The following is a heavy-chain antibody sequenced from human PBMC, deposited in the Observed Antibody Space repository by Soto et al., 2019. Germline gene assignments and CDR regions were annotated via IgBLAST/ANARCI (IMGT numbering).Heavy chain of an antibody. Sequence: SETLSLTCTVSGGSVSSGSYYWSWIRQPPGKGLEWIGYIYYSGSTNYNPSLKSRVTISVDTSKNQFSLKLSSVTAADTAVYYCARGTYYYGSGSYYNFDYWGQGTLVTVS. J-gene: IGHJ4*02. CDR2: IYYSGST. CDR3: ARGTYYYGSGSYYNFDY. D-gene: IGHD3-10*01. V-gene: IGHV4-61*01. CDR1: GGSVSSGSYY.